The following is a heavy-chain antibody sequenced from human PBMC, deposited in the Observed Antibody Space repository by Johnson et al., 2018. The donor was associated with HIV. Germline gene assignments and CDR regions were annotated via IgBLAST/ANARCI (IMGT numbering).Heavy chain of an antibody. Sequence: QEQLVESGGGVVQPGRSLRLSCSVSGLTFNNYPMHWVRQAPGKGLEWVAVISFDGNNKHYSDSVKGRFTISRDNSNNILYLQMNSLRVEDTAVYYCAKVAVATAAGGVALDIWGPGTMVTVS. V-gene: IGHV3-30*04. CDR3: AKVAVATAAGGVALDI. CDR1: GLTFNNYP. D-gene: IGHD3-16*01. J-gene: IGHJ3*02. CDR2: ISFDGNNK.